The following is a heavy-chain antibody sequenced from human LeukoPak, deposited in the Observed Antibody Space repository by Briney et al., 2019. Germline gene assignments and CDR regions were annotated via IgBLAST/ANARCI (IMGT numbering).Heavy chain of an antibody. Sequence: PSETLSLTCTVSGGSMSPYHWGWIRQPPGKGLEWTGYIYYSGSTNYNPSLNSRVTISVDTSKNQFSLRLSSVTAADTAIYYCARAVSGRFDYWGQGALVTVSS. D-gene: IGHD6-19*01. CDR1: GGSMSPYH. J-gene: IGHJ4*02. CDR3: ARAVSGRFDY. V-gene: IGHV4-59*08. CDR2: IYYSGST.